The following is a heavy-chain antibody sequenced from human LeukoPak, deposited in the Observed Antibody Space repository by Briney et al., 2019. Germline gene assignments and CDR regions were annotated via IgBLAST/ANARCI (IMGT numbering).Heavy chain of an antibody. D-gene: IGHD6-19*01. CDR2: ISSRSSFI. CDR1: GFTFGSYS. Sequence: PGGFLRLSCAASGFTFGSYSMNWVRQAPGKGLEWVSSISSRSSFIYHADSVKGRLTISRDNAKNSLYLQMNSLRAEDTAVYYCARGLSIAVAGSLVWGQGTLVTVSS. J-gene: IGHJ4*02. CDR3: ARGLSIAVAGSLV. V-gene: IGHV3-21*04.